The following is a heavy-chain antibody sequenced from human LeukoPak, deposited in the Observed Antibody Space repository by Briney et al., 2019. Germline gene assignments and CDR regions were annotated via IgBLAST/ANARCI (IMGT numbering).Heavy chain of an antibody. CDR3: ARSYYGSGSYYNWFDH. CDR2: VNRRGNT. V-gene: IGHV4-34*01. CDR1: GGSLSGAFSSYF. D-gene: IGHD3-10*01. Sequence: PSETLSLTCVVSGGSLSGAFSSYFWTWIRHPPGKGLEWTGEVNRRGNTNYNPSLKRRVTMSVDTSKKDLSLELTALTAADTAVYYCARSYYGSGSYYNWFDHWGQGTLVTVSS. J-gene: IGHJ5*02.